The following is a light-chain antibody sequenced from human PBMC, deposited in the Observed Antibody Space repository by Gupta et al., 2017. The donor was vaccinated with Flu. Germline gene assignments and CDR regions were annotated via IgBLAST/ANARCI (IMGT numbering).Light chain of an antibody. Sequence: PSSLSASVGDRVTITCRGSQGISSYLNSYRQKPGKGPKLLIYSASKLQSGVPSRFSGSGSGTDFTLTIISRQPEDVATYYGQQTYDVTNTFGDGTKVDIK. J-gene: IGKJ3*01. CDR2: SAS. CDR1: QGISSY. V-gene: IGKV1-27*01. CDR3: QQTYDVTNT.